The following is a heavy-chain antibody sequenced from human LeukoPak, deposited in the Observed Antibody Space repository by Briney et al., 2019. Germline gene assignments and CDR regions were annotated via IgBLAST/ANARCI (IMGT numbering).Heavy chain of an antibody. D-gene: IGHD4-17*01. J-gene: IGHJ4*02. V-gene: IGHV3-21*01. CDR3: ARDSDYGDYFHY. Sequence: GGSPRLSCAAPGFTFNIYTMNWIRQAPGKGLEWVSSISSSRTYIYYADSVKGRFTISRDNAKNSLYLQMNSLRAEDTAIYYCARDSDYGDYFHYWGRGTLVTVSS. CDR2: ISSSRTYI. CDR1: GFTFNIYT.